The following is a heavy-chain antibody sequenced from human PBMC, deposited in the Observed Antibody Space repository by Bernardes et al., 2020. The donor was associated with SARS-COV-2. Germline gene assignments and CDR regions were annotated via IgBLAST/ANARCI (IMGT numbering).Heavy chain of an antibody. CDR2: INHSGST. D-gene: IGHD2-15*01. J-gene: IGHJ4*02. V-gene: IGHV4-34*01. CDR1: GGSFSGSY. CDR3: ARGHCSGGSCFWLVGHRYFDY. Sequence: SETLPLTCAVYGGSFSGSYWSWIRQPPGKGLEWIGEINHSGSTNYNPSLKSRVTISVDTSKNQFSLKLSSVTAADTAVYCCARGHCSGGSCFWLVGHRYFDYWGQGTLVTGSS.